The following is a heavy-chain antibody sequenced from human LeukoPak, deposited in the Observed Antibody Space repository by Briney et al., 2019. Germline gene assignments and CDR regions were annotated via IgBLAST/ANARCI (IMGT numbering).Heavy chain of an antibody. D-gene: IGHD6-13*01. CDR1: GGTFSSYA. CDR2: IIPIFGTA. Sequence: SVKVSCKASGGTFSSYAISWVRQAPGQGLEWMGGIIPIFGTANYAQKFQGRVTITADESTSIAYMELSSLRSEDTAVYYCASGIAAAGNNYYYYYGMDVWGQGTTVTVSS. CDR3: ASGIAAAGNNYYYYYGMDV. V-gene: IGHV1-69*13. J-gene: IGHJ6*02.